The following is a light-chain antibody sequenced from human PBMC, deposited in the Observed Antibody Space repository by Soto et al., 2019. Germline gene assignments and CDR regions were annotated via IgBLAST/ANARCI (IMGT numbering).Light chain of an antibody. CDR2: RVS. J-gene: IGKJ4*01. CDR1: QTLLYSDDNTY. CDR3: MQALQTPT. V-gene: IGKV2-30*01. Sequence: DVVGNQCPLSLRFCLGQAASISCRSSQTLLYSDDNTYLTWFQQRPGQSPRRLIYRVSGRASGVPDRFSGSGSGTDFTLKISRVEAEDVGVYYCMQALQTPTFGGGTKVDIK.